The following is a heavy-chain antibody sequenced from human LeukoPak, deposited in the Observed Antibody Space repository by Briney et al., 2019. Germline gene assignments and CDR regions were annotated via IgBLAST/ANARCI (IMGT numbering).Heavy chain of an antibody. V-gene: IGHV3-9*01. CDR3: ARDFRFLDDY. Sequence: GGSLRLSCAASGFTFDDYAMHWVRQAPGKGLEWVSGISWNSGSIGYADSVKGRFTISRDNAKNSLYLQMNSLRAEDTAVYYCARDFRFLDDYWGQGTLVTVSS. J-gene: IGHJ4*02. CDR2: ISWNSGSI. D-gene: IGHD3-3*01. CDR1: GFTFDDYA.